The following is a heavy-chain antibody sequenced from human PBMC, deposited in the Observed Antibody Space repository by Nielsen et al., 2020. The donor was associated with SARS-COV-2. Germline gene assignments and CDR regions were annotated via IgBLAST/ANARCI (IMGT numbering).Heavy chain of an antibody. V-gene: IGHV3-74*01. D-gene: IGHD6-19*01. CDR3: ARDLGGSSGWGDYYYYGMDV. J-gene: IGHJ6*02. Sequence: VRQAPGKGLVWVSRINSDGSSTSYADSVKGRFTISRDNAKNSLYVQMNSLRAEDTAVYYCARDLGGSSGWGDYYYYGMDVWGQGTTVTVSS. CDR2: INSDGSST.